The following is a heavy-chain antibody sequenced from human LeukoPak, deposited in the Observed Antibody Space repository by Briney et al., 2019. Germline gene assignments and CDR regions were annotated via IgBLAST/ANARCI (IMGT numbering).Heavy chain of an antibody. CDR1: GGSISSYY. CDR2: IYYNGST. Sequence: PSETLSLTCTVSGGSISSYYWSWIRQPPGKGLEWIGYIYYNGSTNYNPSLKSRVTISVDTSKNQFSLKLSSVTAADTAVYYCARGGYDFWSGYPSDYYYYYYMDVWGKGTTVTVSS. V-gene: IGHV4-59*01. CDR3: ARGGYDFWSGYPSDYYYYYYMDV. J-gene: IGHJ6*03. D-gene: IGHD3-3*01.